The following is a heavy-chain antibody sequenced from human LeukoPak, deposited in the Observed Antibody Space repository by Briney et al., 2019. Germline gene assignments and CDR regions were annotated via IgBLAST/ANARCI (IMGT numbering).Heavy chain of an antibody. D-gene: IGHD3-3*01. Sequence: SGTLSLTCAVYGWSFSRYYWSGIRQPPGKVLEGIGEINHSGSTNDNPSLKSQGTISVDTYKNQFSLKLSSVTAADTDVYYCASGRYYDFWSGYGSDWFDPWGQGTLVTVSS. V-gene: IGHV4-34*01. CDR1: GWSFSRYY. J-gene: IGHJ5*02. CDR2: INHSGST. CDR3: ASGRYYDFWSGYGSDWFDP.